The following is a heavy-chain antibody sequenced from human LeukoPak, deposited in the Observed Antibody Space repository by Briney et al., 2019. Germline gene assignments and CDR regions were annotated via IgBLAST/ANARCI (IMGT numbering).Heavy chain of an antibody. CDR1: GFTFSSYS. Sequence: PGGSLRLSCAASGFTFSSYSMNWVRQAPGKGLEWVSSISSSSSYIYYADSVKGRFTISRDNAKNSLYLQMNSLRAEDTAVYYCARETYCTSTNCPIGDYFDYWGQGTLVTVSS. J-gene: IGHJ4*02. D-gene: IGHD2-2*01. CDR3: ARETYCTSTNCPIGDYFDY. V-gene: IGHV3-21*01. CDR2: ISSSSSYI.